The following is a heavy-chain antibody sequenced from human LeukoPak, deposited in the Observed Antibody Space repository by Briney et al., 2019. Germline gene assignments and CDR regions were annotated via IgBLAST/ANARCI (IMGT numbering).Heavy chain of an antibody. CDR1: GYTFTSYG. Sequence: ASVKVSCKASGYTFTSYGISWVRQATGQGLEWMGWMNPNSGNTAYAQKFQGRVTMTRNTSINTAYMELNSLRSEDTAVYYCARANPLDYWGQGTLVTVSS. CDR3: ARANPLDY. CDR2: MNPNSGNT. J-gene: IGHJ4*02. V-gene: IGHV1-8*01.